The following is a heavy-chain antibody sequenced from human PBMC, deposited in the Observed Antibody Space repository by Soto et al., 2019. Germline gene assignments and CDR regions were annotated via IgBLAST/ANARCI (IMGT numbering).Heavy chain of an antibody. D-gene: IGHD5-18*01. CDR3: ARGRGYSYGYEFDY. V-gene: IGHV4-34*01. J-gene: IGHJ4*02. Sequence: QVQLQQWGAGLLKPSETLSLTCAVYGGSFSGYYWSWIRQPPEKGLEWIGEINHSGSTNYNPSLKSRVTISVDTSKNQFSLKLSSVTAADTAVYYCARGRGYSYGYEFDYWGQGTLVTVSS. CDR1: GGSFSGYY. CDR2: INHSGST.